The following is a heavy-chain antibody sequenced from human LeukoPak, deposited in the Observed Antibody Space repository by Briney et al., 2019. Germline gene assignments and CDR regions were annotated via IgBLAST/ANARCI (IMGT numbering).Heavy chain of an antibody. CDR3: AKGDGYNAFDY. Sequence: PGRSLRLSCAASGFTFSGYGMHWVRQAPGKGLEWVAVISYDGSNKYYADSVKGRFTISRDNSKNTLYLQMNSLRAEDTAVYYCAKGDGYNAFDYWGQGTLVTVSS. D-gene: IGHD5-24*01. CDR1: GFTFSGYG. V-gene: IGHV3-30*18. J-gene: IGHJ4*02. CDR2: ISYDGSNK.